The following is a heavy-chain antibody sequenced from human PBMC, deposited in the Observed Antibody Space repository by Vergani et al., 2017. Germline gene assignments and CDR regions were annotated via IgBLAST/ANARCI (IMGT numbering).Heavy chain of an antibody. CDR2: IYYSGST. Sequence: QVQLQESGPGLVKPSQTLSLTCTVSGGSISSGGYYWSWIRQHPGKGLEWIGYIYYSGSTYYNPSLKSRVTISVDTSKNQFSLKLSSVTAADTAVYYCASSIAARTYYYYGMDVWGQGTTVTVSS. J-gene: IGHJ6*02. CDR1: GGSISSGGYY. CDR3: ASSIAARTYYYYGMDV. V-gene: IGHV4-31*03. D-gene: IGHD6-6*01.